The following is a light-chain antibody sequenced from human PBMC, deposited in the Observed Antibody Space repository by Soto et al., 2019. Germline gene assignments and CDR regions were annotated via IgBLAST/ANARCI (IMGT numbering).Light chain of an antibody. Sequence: DIQLTQSPSFLSASVGDRVTITCRASQGISSYLAWYQQKPGKAPKLLIYAASTLQSGVPSRFSGSGSGTEFTLTISRLQPEDFAVYYCQQYGSSPETFGQGTKVDIK. CDR2: AAS. V-gene: IGKV1-9*01. CDR1: QGISSY. CDR3: QQYGSSPET. J-gene: IGKJ1*01.